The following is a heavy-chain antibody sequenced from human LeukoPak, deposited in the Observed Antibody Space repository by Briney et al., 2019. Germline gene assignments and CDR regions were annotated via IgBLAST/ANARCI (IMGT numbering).Heavy chain of an antibody. D-gene: IGHD3-10*01. CDR2: MYHSGST. CDR3: ARGGYYGSGNDFRFDP. Sequence: SETLSLTCTVSGGSISTYYWSWIRQPPGKGLEWIGSMYHSGSTNYNPSLRRRVTISVDTSKNQFSLKLSSVTAADTAVYYCARGGYYGSGNDFRFDPWGQGTLVTVSS. CDR1: GGSISTYY. J-gene: IGHJ5*02. V-gene: IGHV4-59*01.